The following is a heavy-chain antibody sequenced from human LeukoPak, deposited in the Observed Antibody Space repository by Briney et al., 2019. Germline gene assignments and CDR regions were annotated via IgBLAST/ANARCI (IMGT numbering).Heavy chain of an antibody. Sequence: ASVKVSCKVSGYTLTELSMHWVRQAPGKGLEWMGGFDPEDGETIYAQKFQGRVSMTEDTSSDTAYMELSSLRSEDTAVYYCATSEDSLYVSFDYWGQGTLVTVSS. V-gene: IGHV1-24*01. D-gene: IGHD3-16*01. CDR3: ATSEDSLYVSFDY. CDR2: FDPEDGET. CDR1: GYTLTELS. J-gene: IGHJ4*02.